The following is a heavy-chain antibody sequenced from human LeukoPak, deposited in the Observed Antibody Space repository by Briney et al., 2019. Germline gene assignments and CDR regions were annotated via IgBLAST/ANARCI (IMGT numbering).Heavy chain of an antibody. CDR3: TTAKAVSGYSYGYLDAFDI. D-gene: IGHD5-18*01. J-gene: IGHJ3*02. Sequence: GGSLRLSCAASGFTFSNAWMSWVRQAPGKGLERVGRIKSKTDGGTTDYAAPVKGRFTISRDDSKNTLYLQMNSLKTEDTAVYYCTTAKAVSGYSYGYLDAFDIWGQGTMVTVSS. CDR2: IKSKTDGGTT. V-gene: IGHV3-15*01. CDR1: GFTFSNAW.